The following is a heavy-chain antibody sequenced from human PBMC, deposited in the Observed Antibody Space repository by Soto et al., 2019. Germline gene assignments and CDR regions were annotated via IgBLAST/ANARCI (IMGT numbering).Heavy chain of an antibody. J-gene: IGHJ6*02. Sequence: GSLRLSCAASGFTFSRYAMSWVRQAPGKGLEWVSAISGSGGSTYYADSVKGRFTISRDNSKNTLYLQMNSLRAEDTAVYYCAKDGAAGTLYYYYYYGMDVWGQGTTVTVSS. CDR3: AKDGAAGTLYYYYYYGMDV. CDR2: ISGSGGST. CDR1: GFTFSRYA. V-gene: IGHV3-23*01. D-gene: IGHD6-19*01.